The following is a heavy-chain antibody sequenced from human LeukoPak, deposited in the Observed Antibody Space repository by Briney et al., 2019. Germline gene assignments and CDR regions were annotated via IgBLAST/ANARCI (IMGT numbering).Heavy chain of an antibody. CDR1: GFTFSSYS. CDR3: ARDSGDYGDYVGWFDP. Sequence: GGSLRLSCAASGFTFSSYSMNWVRQAPGKGLEWVSSISSSSSYIYYADSVKGRFTISRDNAKNSLYLQMNSLRAEDTAVYYCARDSGDYGDYVGWFDPWGQGTLVTVSS. J-gene: IGHJ5*02. CDR2: ISSSSSYI. V-gene: IGHV3-21*01. D-gene: IGHD4-17*01.